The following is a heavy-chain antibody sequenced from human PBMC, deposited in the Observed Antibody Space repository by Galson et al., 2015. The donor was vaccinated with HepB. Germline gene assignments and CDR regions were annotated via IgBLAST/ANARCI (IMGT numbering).Heavy chain of an antibody. Sequence: SLRLSCEASGFTFSSYAMHWVRQAPGKGLEWVAVISYDGSNKYYADSVKGRFTISRDNSKNTLYLQMNSLRAEDTAVYYCARVYDYVWGSYRYQDYFDYWGQGTLVTVSS. V-gene: IGHV3-30*04. J-gene: IGHJ4*02. CDR1: GFTFSSYA. D-gene: IGHD3-16*02. CDR2: ISYDGSNK. CDR3: ARVYDYVWGSYRYQDYFDY.